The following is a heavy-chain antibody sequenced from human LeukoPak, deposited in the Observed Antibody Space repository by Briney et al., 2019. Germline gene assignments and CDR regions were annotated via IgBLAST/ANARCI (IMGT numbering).Heavy chain of an antibody. Sequence: TAGGSLRLSCAASGFTFSNAWMSWVRQAPGKGLEWVGRIKSKTDGGTTDYGAPVEGRFTISRDDSEKTLYLQMNSLKTEDTAVYYCVDSSSWYEAYNWGQGTLVTVSS. CDR1: GFTFSNAW. CDR3: VDSSSWYEAYN. V-gene: IGHV3-15*01. J-gene: IGHJ1*01. D-gene: IGHD6-13*01. CDR2: IKSKTDGGTT.